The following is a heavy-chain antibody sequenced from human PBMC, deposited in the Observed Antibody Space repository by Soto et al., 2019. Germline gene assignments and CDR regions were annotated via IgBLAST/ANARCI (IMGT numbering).Heavy chain of an antibody. CDR3: ARLDCSSTSCLYDFDY. D-gene: IGHD2-2*01. CDR2: IYYSGST. V-gene: IGHV4-59*01. Sequence: PSETLSLTCTVSGGSISSYYWSWIRQPPGKGLEWIGYIYYSGSTNYNPSLKSRVTISVDTSKNQFSLKLSSVTAADTAVYYRARLDCSSTSCLYDFDYWGQGTLVTVSS. J-gene: IGHJ4*02. CDR1: GGSISSYY.